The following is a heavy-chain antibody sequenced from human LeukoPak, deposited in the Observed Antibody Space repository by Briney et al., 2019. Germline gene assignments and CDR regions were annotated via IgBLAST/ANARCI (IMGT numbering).Heavy chain of an antibody. CDR2: IYTSGTT. Sequence: SETLSLTCTVSGGSISSGSFYCSWIRQPAGKGLEWIGRIYTSGTTNYNPSLKSRVTISVDTSKNQFSLKLSSVTAADTAVYYCVRLRGPLRYFDWFTGGATSPADYWGQGTLVTVSS. V-gene: IGHV4-61*02. D-gene: IGHD3-9*01. CDR3: VRLRGPLRYFDWFTGGATSPADY. J-gene: IGHJ4*02. CDR1: GGSISSGSFY.